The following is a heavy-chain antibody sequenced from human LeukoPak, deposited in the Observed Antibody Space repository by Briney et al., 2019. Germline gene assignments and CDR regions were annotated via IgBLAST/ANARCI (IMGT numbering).Heavy chain of an antibody. V-gene: IGHV4-30-2*01. CDR1: GVSISSGGYS. CDR3: ASSSYYGSGSSIDY. Sequence: SETLSLTCAVSGVSISSGGYSWSWTRQPPGKGLEWIGYIYHSGSTYYNPSLKSRVTISVDRSKNQFSLKLSSVTAADTAVYYCASSSYYGSGSSIDYWGQGTLVTVSS. CDR2: IYHSGST. D-gene: IGHD3-10*01. J-gene: IGHJ4*02.